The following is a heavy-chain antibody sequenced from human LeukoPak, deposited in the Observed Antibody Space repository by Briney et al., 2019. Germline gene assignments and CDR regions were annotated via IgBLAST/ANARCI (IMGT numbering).Heavy chain of an antibody. CDR1: GFTFSSYS. V-gene: IGHV3-33*08. CDR2: IWYDGSNK. D-gene: IGHD3-22*01. Sequence: PGGSLRLSCAASGFTFSSYSMNWVRQAPGKGLEWVAVIWYDGSNKYYADSVKGRFTISRDNSKNTLYLQMNSLRAEDTAVYYCARDVDSSGPWDWGQGTLVTVSS. J-gene: IGHJ4*02. CDR3: ARDVDSSGPWD.